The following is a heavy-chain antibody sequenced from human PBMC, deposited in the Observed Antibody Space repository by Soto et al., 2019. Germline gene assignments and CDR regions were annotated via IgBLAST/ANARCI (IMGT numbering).Heavy chain of an antibody. CDR3: ARDRGDSEYYYYYGMDV. CDR2: IYYSGST. D-gene: IGHD3-10*01. CDR1: GGSISSGGYY. Sequence: SETLSLTCTVSGGSISSGGYYWSWIRQHPGKGLEWIGYIYYSGSTYYNPSLKSRVTISVDTSKNQFSLKLSSVTAADTAVYYCARDRGDSEYYYYYGMDVWGQGTTVTVSS. J-gene: IGHJ6*02. V-gene: IGHV4-31*03.